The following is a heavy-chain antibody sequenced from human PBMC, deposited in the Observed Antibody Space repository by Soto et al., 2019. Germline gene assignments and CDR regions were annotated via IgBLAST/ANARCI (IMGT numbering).Heavy chain of an antibody. CDR3: ARDMHSQQAYHRWGGGDMDV. Sequence: QLQLQESGPGLVKPSQTLSLTCAVSGGSISNGGYYWSWIRQHPGKGLEWIGSIYFSGSTYYNPFLKSRVTSSVATPKNLFSLKLSSVTAADTAVYYCARDMHSQQAYHRWGGGDMDVWGKGTTVTVSS. V-gene: IGHV4-31*11. CDR1: GGSISNGGYY. CDR2: IYFSGST. D-gene: IGHD3-16*01. J-gene: IGHJ6*03.